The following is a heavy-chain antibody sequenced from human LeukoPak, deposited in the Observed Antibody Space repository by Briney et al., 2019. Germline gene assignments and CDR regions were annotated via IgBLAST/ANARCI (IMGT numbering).Heavy chain of an antibody. CDR1: GFTFSSYA. Sequence: GESLRLSCAASGFTFSSYAMSWVRQAPGKGLEWVSAISGSGGSTYYADSVKGRFTISRDNSKNTLYLQMNSLRAEDTAVYYCAKDKEYQLLFDYWGQGTLVTVSS. V-gene: IGHV3-23*01. D-gene: IGHD2-2*01. J-gene: IGHJ4*02. CDR2: ISGSGGST. CDR3: AKDKEYQLLFDY.